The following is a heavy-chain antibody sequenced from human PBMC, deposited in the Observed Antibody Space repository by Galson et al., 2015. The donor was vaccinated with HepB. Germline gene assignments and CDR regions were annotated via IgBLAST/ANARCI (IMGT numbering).Heavy chain of an antibody. Sequence: ALRLSCAASGFTFSDYSMNWVRQAPGKGLEWVSFISSNSGYIYYRDSVTGRFTSSRDNAKNSVCLQMNSLGAEDTAVYYCVRSHVTMFALFIIPPDYWGQGTLVTVSS. CDR2: ISSNSGYI. CDR1: GFTFSDYS. V-gene: IGHV3-21*06. CDR3: VRSHVTMFALFIIPPDY. D-gene: IGHD3-3*01. J-gene: IGHJ4*02.